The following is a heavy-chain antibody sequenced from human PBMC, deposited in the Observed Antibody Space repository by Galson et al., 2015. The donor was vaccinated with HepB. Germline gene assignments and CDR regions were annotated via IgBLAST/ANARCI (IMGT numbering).Heavy chain of an antibody. J-gene: IGHJ4*02. CDR3: ARGPMGKTRAPLDY. D-gene: IGHD4-23*01. CDR1: GFKFSIYG. CDR2: IWYDGSNK. V-gene: IGHV3-33*08. Sequence: SLRLSCAASGFKFSIYGTEWVRQAPGKGLEWVAGIWYDGSNKKYADSVKGRFTISRDNSQNTLYLQMNSLRVEETAVYYCARGPMGKTRAPLDYWGQGTLVTVSS.